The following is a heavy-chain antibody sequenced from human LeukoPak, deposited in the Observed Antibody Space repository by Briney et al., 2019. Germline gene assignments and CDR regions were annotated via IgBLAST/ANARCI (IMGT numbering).Heavy chain of an antibody. CDR3: ARDGQWLGQTGYYFDY. Sequence: PGGSLRLSSAASGFTFSIDWMSSGPEAPGTGLEWVANIKQDGSEKYYVDSVKGRFTISTDNTKNSLYLQMNSLRDEATAVYYAARDGQWLGQTGYYFDYWGQGTLVTVSS. J-gene: IGHJ4*02. CDR1: GFTFSIDW. V-gene: IGHV3-7*03. D-gene: IGHD6-19*01. CDR2: IKQDGSEK.